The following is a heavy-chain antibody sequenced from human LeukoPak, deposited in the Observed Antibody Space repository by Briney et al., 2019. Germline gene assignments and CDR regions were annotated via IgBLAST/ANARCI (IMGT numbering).Heavy chain of an antibody. D-gene: IGHD2-15*01. CDR3: AKDLRSDGTYYDY. CDR2: IRSGGINK. CDR1: GFTFSDYG. V-gene: IGHV3-30*02. J-gene: IGHJ4*02. Sequence: GGSLRLSCEASGFTFSDYGMHWVRQAPGKGLEWVAFIRSGGINKYYADSVKGRFTISRDNSQNTLFLQMNSLRAEDTALYYCAKDLRSDGTYYDYWGQGTLVTVSP.